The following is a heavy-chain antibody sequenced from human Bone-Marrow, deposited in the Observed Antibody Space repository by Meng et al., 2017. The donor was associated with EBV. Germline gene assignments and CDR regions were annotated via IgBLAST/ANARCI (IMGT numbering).Heavy chain of an antibody. J-gene: IGHJ4*02. V-gene: IGHV1-69*06. CDR2: IIPIFGTA. D-gene: IGHD4-17*01. Sequence: QVQLVLSGAEVKKPGSSVKVSCKASGGTFSSYAISWVRQAPGQGLEWMGGIIPIFGTANYAQKFQGRVTITADKSTSTAYMELSSLRSEDTAVYYCARDTHDYGDLTFFDYWGQGTLVTVSS. CDR1: GGTFSSYA. CDR3: ARDTHDYGDLTFFDY.